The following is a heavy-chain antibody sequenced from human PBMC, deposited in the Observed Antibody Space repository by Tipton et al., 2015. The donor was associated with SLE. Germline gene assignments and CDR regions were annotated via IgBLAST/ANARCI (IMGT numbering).Heavy chain of an antibody. CDR2: IYSGGSST. CDR1: GFTFSSYA. J-gene: IGHJ4*02. CDR3: ASSGYSSGWYVY. D-gene: IGHD6-19*01. V-gene: IGHV3-23*03. Sequence: SLRLSCAASGFTFSSYAMSWVRQAPGKGLEWVSVIYSGGSSTYYADSVKGRFTISRDNSKNTLYLQMNSLRAEDTAVYYCASSGYSSGWYVYWGQGTLVTVSS.